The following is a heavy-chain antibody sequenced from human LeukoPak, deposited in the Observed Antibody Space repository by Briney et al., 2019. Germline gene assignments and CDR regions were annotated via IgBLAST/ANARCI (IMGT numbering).Heavy chain of an antibody. J-gene: IGHJ4*02. V-gene: IGHV3-23*01. CDR3: AKARSEWERLKFDFDF. CDR2: VTDSGTST. Sequence: PGGSLRLSCAVSGFTFSSHAMSWVRQAPGKGLEWVSSVTDSGTSTFYVDSVKGRFTISRDNSKNTLSLQMDSLRAEDTAVYYCAKARSEWERLKFDFDFWGPGTRVAVSS. CDR1: GFTFSSHA. D-gene: IGHD1-26*01.